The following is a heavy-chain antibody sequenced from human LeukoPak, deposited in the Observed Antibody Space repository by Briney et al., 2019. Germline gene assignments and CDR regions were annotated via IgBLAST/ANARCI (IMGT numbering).Heavy chain of an antibody. J-gene: IGHJ4*02. D-gene: IGHD6-19*01. CDR1: GGTFSSYA. CDR2: ISAHDGTR. CDR3: ARRSTLYSSGRFYFDY. Sequence: ASVKVSCKASGGTFSSYAISWVRQAPGQGLEWMGWISAHDGTRNYALKHEDRVTMTTDTSTSTAYMELRGLRSDDTAVYYCARRSTLYSSGRFYFDYWGQGTLVTVSS. V-gene: IGHV1-18*01.